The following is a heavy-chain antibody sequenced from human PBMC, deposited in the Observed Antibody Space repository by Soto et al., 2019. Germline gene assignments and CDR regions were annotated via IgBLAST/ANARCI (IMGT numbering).Heavy chain of an antibody. J-gene: IGHJ4*02. D-gene: IGHD5-12*01. CDR1: GFTFSSYS. CDR3: ARARDPVDRIDY. CDR2: ISSSSSYI. Sequence: EVQLVESGGSLVKPGGSLRLSCAASGFTFSSYSMNWVRQAPGKGLEWVSSISSSSSYIYYADSVKGRFTISRDNAKNSLYLQMNSLRAEDTAVYYCARARDPVDRIDYWGQGTLVTVSS. V-gene: IGHV3-21*01.